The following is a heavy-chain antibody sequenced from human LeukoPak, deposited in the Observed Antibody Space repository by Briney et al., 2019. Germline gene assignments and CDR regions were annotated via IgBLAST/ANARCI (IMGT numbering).Heavy chain of an antibody. Sequence: SQTLSLTCAISGDSVSSNSAAWNWIRQSPSRGLEWLGRTYYRSKWYYDYAVAVKSRISINPDTSKNQFSLQLSSVTPEDTAVYYCARGEWYCSSTSCYTEPNWFDPWGQGTLVTVSS. CDR1: GDSVSSNSAA. CDR3: ARGEWYCSSTSCYTEPNWFDP. V-gene: IGHV6-1*01. CDR2: TYYRSKWYY. J-gene: IGHJ5*02. D-gene: IGHD2-2*02.